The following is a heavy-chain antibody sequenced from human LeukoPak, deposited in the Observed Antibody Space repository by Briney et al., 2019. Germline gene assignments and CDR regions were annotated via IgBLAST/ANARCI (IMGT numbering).Heavy chain of an antibody. CDR1: GGSISGFY. Sequence: SETLSLTCTVSGGSISGFYWSWILQPPGKGLEWIGYRSNNGATTYNPSLKSRVTISIDMSNNHFSLTLKSVTAADKAVYYCASDSGPWGVFDPWGQGTLVTVSS. CDR2: RSNNGAT. J-gene: IGHJ5*02. D-gene: IGHD3-10*01. V-gene: IGHV4-59*01. CDR3: ASDSGPWGVFDP.